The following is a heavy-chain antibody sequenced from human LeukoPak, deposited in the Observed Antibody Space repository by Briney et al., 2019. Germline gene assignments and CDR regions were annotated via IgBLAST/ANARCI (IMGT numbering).Heavy chain of an antibody. CDR1: GYTFTSYA. CDR3: TRVFGIAVAGDAFDI. CDR2: INAGNGNT. V-gene: IGHV1-3*01. Sequence: ASVKVSCKASGYTFTSYAMHWVRQAPGQRLEWMGWINAGNGNTKYSQKFQGRVTITRDTSASTAYMELSSLRSEDTAVYYCTRVFGIAVAGDAFDIWGQGTMVTVSS. D-gene: IGHD6-19*01. J-gene: IGHJ3*02.